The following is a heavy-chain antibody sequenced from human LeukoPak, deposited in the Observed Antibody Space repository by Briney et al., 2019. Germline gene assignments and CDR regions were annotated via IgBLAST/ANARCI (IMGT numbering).Heavy chain of an antibody. CDR3: ARAYGDYRYYYYYMDV. V-gene: IGHV4-34*01. D-gene: IGHD4-17*01. CDR1: GGSFSGYY. CDR2: INHSGST. Sequence: ASETLSLTCAVFGGSFSGYYWSWIRQRPGKGLEWIGEINHSGSTNYNPSLKSRVTISVDTSKNQFSLRVSSVTAADTAVYYCARAYGDYRYYYYYMDVWGKGTTVTVSS. J-gene: IGHJ6*03.